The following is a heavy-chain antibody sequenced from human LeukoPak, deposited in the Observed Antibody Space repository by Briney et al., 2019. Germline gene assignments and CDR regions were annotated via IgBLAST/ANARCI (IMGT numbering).Heavy chain of an antibody. CDR2: ITGSSSYI. CDR3: AKADH. V-gene: IGHV3-21*01. CDR1: GFTFNTYT. Sequence: PGGSLRLSCAASGFTFNTYTMNWVRQAPGKGLEWVSSITGSSSYIYYADSVKGRFTISRDNAKNSLYLQMNSLRAEDTAVYYCAKADHWGQGTLVTVSS. J-gene: IGHJ4*02.